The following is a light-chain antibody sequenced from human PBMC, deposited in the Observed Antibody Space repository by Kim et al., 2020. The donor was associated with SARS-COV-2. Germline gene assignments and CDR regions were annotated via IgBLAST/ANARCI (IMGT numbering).Light chain of an antibody. Sequence: GQSVTIVCTGTSSDIGTYIFVYWYQQQPGKAPKRIIYDVSYRPSGVSNRFSGSKAGNRASLTISGLQAEDEAVYYCTSYTTTSTLVFGGGTKLTVL. CDR2: DVS. J-gene: IGLJ2*01. CDR1: SSDIGTYIF. V-gene: IGLV2-14*03. CDR3: TSYTTTSTLV.